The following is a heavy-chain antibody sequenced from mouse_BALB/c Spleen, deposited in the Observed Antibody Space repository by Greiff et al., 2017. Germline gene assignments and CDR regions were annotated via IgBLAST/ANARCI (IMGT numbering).Heavy chain of an antibody. V-gene: IGHV1-15*01. CDR2: IDPETGGT. D-gene: IGHD1-2*01. J-gene: IGHJ2*01. CDR1: GYTFTDYE. Sequence: VQLQHSGAELVRPGASVTLSCKASGYTFTDYEMHWVKQTPVHGLEWIGAIDPETGGTAYNQKFKGKATLTADKSSSTAYMELRSLTSEDSAVYYCTRYPYGYYFDYWGQGTTLTVSS. CDR3: TRYPYGYYFDY.